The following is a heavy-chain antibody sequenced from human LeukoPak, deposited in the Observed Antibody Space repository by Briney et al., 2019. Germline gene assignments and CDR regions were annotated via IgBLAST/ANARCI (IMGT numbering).Heavy chain of an antibody. V-gene: IGHV3-48*02. CDR1: GFTFSSYS. J-gene: IGHJ4*02. CDR3: ARGAYCGGDCFFFDY. D-gene: IGHD2-21*02. Sequence: GGSLRLSCAASGFTFSSYSMNWVRQAPGKGLEWVSNIRSSSGTIYYADSVKGRFTISRDNAKNSLYLQMNSLRDEDTAVYYCARGAYCGGDCFFFDYWGQGTLVTVSS. CDR2: IRSSSGTI.